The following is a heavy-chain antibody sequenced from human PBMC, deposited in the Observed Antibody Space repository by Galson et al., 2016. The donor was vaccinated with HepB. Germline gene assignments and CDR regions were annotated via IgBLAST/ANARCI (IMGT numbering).Heavy chain of an antibody. Sequence: SLRLSCAASEFTVSRSYMSWVRQAPGKGLEWVSVIYSAGTTYYADSVKGRFTISRDNSKNTLYLQMNSLRADDTAVYYCASAPGGSSGWYLYWGQGTLVTVSS. CDR2: IYSAGTT. CDR3: ASAPGGSSGWYLY. CDR1: EFTVSRSY. D-gene: IGHD6-19*01. V-gene: IGHV3-53*01. J-gene: IGHJ4*02.